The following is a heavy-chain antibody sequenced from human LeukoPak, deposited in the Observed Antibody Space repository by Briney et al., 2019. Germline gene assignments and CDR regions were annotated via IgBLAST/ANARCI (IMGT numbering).Heavy chain of an antibody. J-gene: IGHJ6*03. Sequence: SETLSLTCTVSGVSISYATYQWTWIRQSAGKGLEWIGLISKSGTTNYNPSHKSRVTISIDTTKNQFSLKLTSVTAADTAVYYCARGPSYSSRWPQNYYYYMDVWDKGTTVTVSS. D-gene: IGHD6-13*01. CDR3: ARGPSYSSRWPQNYYYYMDV. V-gene: IGHV4-61*02. CDR1: GVSISYATYQ. CDR2: ISKSGTT.